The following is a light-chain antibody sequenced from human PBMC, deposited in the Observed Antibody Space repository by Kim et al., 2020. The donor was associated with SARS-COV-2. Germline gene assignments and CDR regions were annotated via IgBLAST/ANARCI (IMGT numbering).Light chain of an antibody. CDR2: GKN. CDR3: NSRDSSGPVV. CDR1: SLRSYY. V-gene: IGLV3-19*01. Sequence: SSELTQDSAVSVALGQTVRITCQGDSLRSYYASWYQQKPGQAPVLVIYGKNNRPSGIPDRFSGPSSGNTASLTITGAQAEDEADFYCNSRDSSGPVVFG. J-gene: IGLJ2*01.